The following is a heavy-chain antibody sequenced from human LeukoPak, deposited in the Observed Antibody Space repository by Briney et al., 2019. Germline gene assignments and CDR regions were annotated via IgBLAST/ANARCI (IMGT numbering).Heavy chain of an antibody. V-gene: IGHV1-46*01. Sequence: ASVKVSCKASGYTFTTYYMHWVRQAPGQGLEWMGIINPSGGSTSYAQKFQGRVTITADESTSTAYMELSSLRSEDTAVYYCARGVRGVMSWFDPWGQGTLVTVSS. CDR1: GYTFTTYY. CDR2: INPSGGST. D-gene: IGHD3-10*02. CDR3: ARGVRGVMSWFDP. J-gene: IGHJ5*02.